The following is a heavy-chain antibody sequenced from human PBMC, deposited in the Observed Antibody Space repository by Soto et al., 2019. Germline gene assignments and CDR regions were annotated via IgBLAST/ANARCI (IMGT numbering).Heavy chain of an antibody. D-gene: IGHD4-17*01. Sequence: QVQLVESGGGVVQPGRSLRLSCAASGFTFSSYGMHWVRQAPGKGLEWVAVIWYDGSNKYYADSVKGRFTISRDNSKYTLYLQMNSLRAEDTAVYYCARDIQPYGGDWYFDLWCRGSLVTVSS. V-gene: IGHV3-33*01. CDR2: IWYDGSNK. J-gene: IGHJ2*01. CDR1: GFTFSSYG. CDR3: ARDIQPYGGDWYFDL.